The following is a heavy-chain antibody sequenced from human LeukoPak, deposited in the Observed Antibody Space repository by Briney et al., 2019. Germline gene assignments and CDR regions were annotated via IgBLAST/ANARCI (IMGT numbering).Heavy chain of an antibody. V-gene: IGHV1-58*01. J-gene: IGHJ4*02. CDR3: VADCYGDCID. CDR2: IVVGSGNT. CDR1: GFIFSSSA. Sequence: GTSVKVSCKASGFIFSSSAVQWVRQARGQRLEWIGWIVVGSGNTNYAQNFQERATITRDMSTSTAYMELSSLRSEDTAVYYCVADCYGDCIDWGQGTLVTVSS. D-gene: IGHD4-17*01.